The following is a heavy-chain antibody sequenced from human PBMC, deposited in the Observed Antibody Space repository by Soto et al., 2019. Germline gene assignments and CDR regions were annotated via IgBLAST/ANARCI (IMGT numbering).Heavy chain of an antibody. CDR2: ISGSGGST. J-gene: IGHJ3*02. CDR1: GFTFSSYA. V-gene: IGHV3-23*01. D-gene: IGHD1-26*01. CDR3: AIEKVGATSLHVIDI. Sequence: PGGSLRLACAASGFTFSSYAMSWVRQAPGKGLEWVSAISGSGGSTYYADSVKGRFTISRDNSKNTLYLQMNSLRAEDTAVYYCAIEKVGATSLHVIDIWGQGTMVTVSS.